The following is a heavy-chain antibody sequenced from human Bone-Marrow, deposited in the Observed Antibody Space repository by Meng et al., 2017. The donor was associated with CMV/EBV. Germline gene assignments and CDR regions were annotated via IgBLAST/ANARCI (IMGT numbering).Heavy chain of an antibody. J-gene: IGHJ6*02. V-gene: IGHV1-69*05. D-gene: IGHD5-12*01. Sequence: SVKVSCKASGYTFTSYDINWVRQAPGQGLEWMGGIIPIFGTANYAQKFQGRVTITTDESTSTAYMELSSLRSEDTAVYYCARGAGRYSGYEKYYYYGMDVWGQGTTVTVSS. CDR2: IIPIFGTA. CDR3: ARGAGRYSGYEKYYYYGMDV. CDR1: GYTFTSYD.